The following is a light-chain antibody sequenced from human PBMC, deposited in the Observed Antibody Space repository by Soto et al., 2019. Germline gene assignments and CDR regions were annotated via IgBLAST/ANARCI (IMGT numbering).Light chain of an antibody. J-gene: IGLJ1*01. CDR3: SSYASSNNYV. CDR1: SSDVGGYNF. Sequence: QSVLTQPASVSGSPGQSITISCTGASSDVGGYNFVSWYQHHPGKAPKLILYAVTSRPSGVSNRFSGSKSVNTASLTISGLQADDEADYYCSSYASSNNYVFGTGTKLTVL. CDR2: AVT. V-gene: IGLV2-14*01.